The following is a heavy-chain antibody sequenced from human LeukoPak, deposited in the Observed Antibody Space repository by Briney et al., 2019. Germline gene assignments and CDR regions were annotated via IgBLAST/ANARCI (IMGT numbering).Heavy chain of an antibody. Sequence: GGSLRLSCTASGFTFGDYAMSWVRQAPGKGLAWVGCIRSKTYGGTAEYAASVRGRFSLSRDDSKSIAYLQMSSLKTEDTAVYYCARDYPTQAGYSSGWSDWGQGTLVTVSS. V-gene: IGHV3-49*04. CDR2: IRSKTYGGTA. J-gene: IGHJ4*02. CDR3: ARDYPTQAGYSSGWSD. CDR1: GFTFGDYA. D-gene: IGHD6-19*01.